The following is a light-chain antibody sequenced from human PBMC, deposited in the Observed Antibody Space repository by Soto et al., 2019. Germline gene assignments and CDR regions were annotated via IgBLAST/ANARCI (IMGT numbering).Light chain of an antibody. CDR2: EVS. CDR1: SSDVGAYDF. J-gene: IGLJ1*01. CDR3: SSYTTTDPYV. V-gene: IGLV2-14*01. Sequence: QSVLTQPASVSGSPGQSITISCTGTSSDVGAYDFVSWYQQHRGKAPKYLIYEVSNRPSGVSDRFSGSKSGTTASLTISGLQAEDEADYYCSSYTTTDPYVFGTGTKVTVL.